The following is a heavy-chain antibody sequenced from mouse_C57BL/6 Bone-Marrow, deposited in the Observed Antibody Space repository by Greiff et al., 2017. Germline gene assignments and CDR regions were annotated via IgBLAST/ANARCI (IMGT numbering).Heavy chain of an antibody. J-gene: IGHJ1*03. Sequence: VQLQESGAELARPGASVKLSCKASGYTFTSYGISWVKQRTGQGLEWIGESYPRSGNTYYNEKFKGKATLTADKSSSTAYMELRSLTSEDSAVYFCARRVTTVVATWYFDVWGTGTTVTVSS. CDR1: GYTFTSYG. D-gene: IGHD1-1*01. CDR2: SYPRSGNT. CDR3: ARRVTTVVATWYFDV. V-gene: IGHV1-81*01.